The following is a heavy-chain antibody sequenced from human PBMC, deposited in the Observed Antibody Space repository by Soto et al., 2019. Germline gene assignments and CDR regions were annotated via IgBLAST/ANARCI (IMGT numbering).Heavy chain of an antibody. CDR1: GGPISSYY. J-gene: IGHJ5*02. CDR2: IFYTGNT. V-gene: IGHV4-59*01. D-gene: IGHD3-10*01. CDR3: ARNNVRGVSNSYNWMDP. Sequence: SETLSLTCNVSGGPISSYYWSWIRQSPGRGLEWIGQIFYTGNTNYNPSLKSRVTMSVDIPKKQFSLKLRSVTTADTAIYFCARNNVRGVSNSYNWMDPWGQGTLVTVSS.